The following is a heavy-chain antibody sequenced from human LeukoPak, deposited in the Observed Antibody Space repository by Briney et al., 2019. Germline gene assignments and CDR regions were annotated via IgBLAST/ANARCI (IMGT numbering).Heavy chain of an antibody. V-gene: IGHV1-8*01. Sequence: ASXKVSCKASGYTFTSYDINWVGQATGQGREWMGWMNPNIANTTYAPQFPGTLTMTMNPSIRTAYMELTSLRSEDTAVYYCARGGDSGSYFDYWGQGTLVTVSS. CDR3: ARGGDSGSYFDY. CDR2: MNPNIANT. J-gene: IGHJ4*02. D-gene: IGHD1-26*01. CDR1: GYTFTSYD.